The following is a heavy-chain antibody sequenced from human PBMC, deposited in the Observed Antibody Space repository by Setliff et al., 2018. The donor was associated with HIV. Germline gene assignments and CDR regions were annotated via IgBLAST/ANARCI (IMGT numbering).Heavy chain of an antibody. CDR2: IKQDGSEK. CDR1: EFTFSSYA. Sequence: PGGSLRLSCAASEFTFSSYAMSWVRQAPGKGLEWVANIKQDGSEKYYVDSVKGRFTISRDNAKNSLYLQMNSLRAEDTAVYYCARDSSSWRTVVILNYWGQGTLVTVSS. CDR3: ARDSSSWRTVVILNY. V-gene: IGHV3-7*01. J-gene: IGHJ4*02. D-gene: IGHD6-13*01.